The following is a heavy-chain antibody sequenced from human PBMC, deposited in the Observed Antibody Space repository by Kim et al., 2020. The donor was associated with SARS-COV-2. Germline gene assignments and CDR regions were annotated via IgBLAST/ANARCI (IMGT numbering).Heavy chain of an antibody. V-gene: IGHV3-64*01. J-gene: IGHJ4*02. CDR1: GFTFTDYA. Sequence: GSLRLSCAASGFTFTDYAMHWVRQAPGKGLEYVSAISGKGGSTHYAKSVKGRFTISRDNSKNTLYLQMGSLRPDDMAVYYCARDWWRRDESWGPFCYWGQGTLVTVSS. D-gene: IGHD2-15*01. CDR2: ISGKGGST. CDR3: ARDWWRRDESWGPFCY.